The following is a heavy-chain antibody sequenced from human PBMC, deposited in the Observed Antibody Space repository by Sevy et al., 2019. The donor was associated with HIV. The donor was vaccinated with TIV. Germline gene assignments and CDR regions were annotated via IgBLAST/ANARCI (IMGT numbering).Heavy chain of an antibody. CDR3: TTVGSRHWGSGACDS. Sequence: GGSLRLSCAASGFTFSIIYMNWVRQSPGKGLEWVGGMKSKIDGGKKDYAAPGKDRFTMLRDDSKNTLNLQMNSLKADETAVYYCTTVGSRHWGSGACDSWGQGTMVTVSS. J-gene: IGHJ3*01. D-gene: IGHD3-10*01. CDR2: MKSKIDGGKK. CDR1: GFTFSIIY. V-gene: IGHV3-15*01.